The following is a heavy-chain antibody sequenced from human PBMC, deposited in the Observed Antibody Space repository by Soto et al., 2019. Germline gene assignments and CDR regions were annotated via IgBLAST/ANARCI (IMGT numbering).Heavy chain of an antibody. J-gene: IGHJ4*02. D-gene: IGHD6-13*01. CDR1: VYTFTIYY. CDR3: ARVSSWSCFDY. CDR2: INPSGGST. Sequence: ASVKVSCKASVYTFTIYYIHWLRQAPGQGLGWMGIINPSGGSTSYAQKFQGRVTMTRDTSTSTVYMELSSLRSEDTAVYYCARVSSWSCFDYWGQGTLVTVSS. V-gene: IGHV1-46*01.